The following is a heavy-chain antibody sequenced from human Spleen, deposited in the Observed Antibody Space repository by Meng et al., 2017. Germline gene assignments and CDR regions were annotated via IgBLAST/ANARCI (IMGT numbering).Heavy chain of an antibody. CDR2: ILFDGTKK. J-gene: IGHJ4*02. D-gene: IGHD5-18*01. V-gene: IGHV3-30*03. Sequence: GGSLRLSCAASGFTFDDYGMSWVRQAPGKGLEWVAVILFDGTKKYYTDSVKGRFTISRDNSKNTLYLEMNSLRLDDTAVYYCARDNPPRGYSYGGFDYWGQGTLVTVSS. CDR1: GFTFDDYG. CDR3: ARDNPPRGYSYGGFDY.